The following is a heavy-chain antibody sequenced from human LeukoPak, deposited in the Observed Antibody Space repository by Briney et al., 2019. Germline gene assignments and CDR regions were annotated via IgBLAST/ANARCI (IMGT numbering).Heavy chain of an antibody. CDR2: ISSSGSTI. V-gene: IGHV3-48*03. J-gene: IGHJ4*02. D-gene: IGHD5-12*01. CDR1: GFTFSSYE. Sequence: QPGGSLRLSCAASGFTFSSYEMNWVRQAPGKGLEWVSYISSSGSTIYYADSVKGRFTISRDNAENSLYLQMNSLRAEDTALYYCARDGSGYDYPHYDYWGQGTLVTVSS. CDR3: ARDGSGYDYPHYDY.